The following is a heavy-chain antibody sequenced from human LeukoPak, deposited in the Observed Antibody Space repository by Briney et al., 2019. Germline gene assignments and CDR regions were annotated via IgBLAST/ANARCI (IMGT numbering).Heavy chain of an antibody. CDR3: AKGGSGYYYNNGMDV. D-gene: IGHD3-3*01. CDR2: ISNNGGYT. V-gene: IGHV3-23*01. J-gene: IGHJ6*02. Sequence: PGGSLRLSCAASGFTFSSSAMSWVRQAPGKGLEWVSAISNNGGYTYYADSVQGRFTISRDNSKSTLCLQMNSLRAEDTAVYYCAKGGSGYYYNNGMDVWGQGTTVTVSS. CDR1: GFTFSSSA.